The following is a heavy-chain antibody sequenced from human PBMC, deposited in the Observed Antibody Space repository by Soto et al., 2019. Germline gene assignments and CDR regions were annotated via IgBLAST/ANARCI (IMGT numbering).Heavy chain of an antibody. V-gene: IGHV4-31*03. CDR3: ARDPIAAAGTFDY. CDR2: IYYSGST. J-gene: IGHJ4*02. Sequence: KPSETLSLTCTVSGGSISSGGYYWSWIRQHPGKGLEWIGYIYYSGSTYYNPSLKSRVTISVDTSKNQFSLKLSSVTAADTAVYYCARDPIAAAGTFDYWGQGTLVTVSS. CDR1: GGSISSGGYY. D-gene: IGHD6-13*01.